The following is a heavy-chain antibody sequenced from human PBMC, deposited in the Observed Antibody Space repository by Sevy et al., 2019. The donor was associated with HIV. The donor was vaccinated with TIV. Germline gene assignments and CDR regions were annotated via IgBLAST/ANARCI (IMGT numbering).Heavy chain of an antibody. J-gene: IGHJ3*02. CDR1: GFTFSSYG. CDR3: ARDGITMVRGGAFDI. CDR2: IWFDGSNT. D-gene: IGHD3-10*01. Sequence: GGSLRLSCAASGFTFSSYGMHWVRQAPGKGLEWVAVIWFDGSNTFYADSVKGRFTISRDIAENTLHLQMNSLRAEDTAVYYCARDGITMVRGGAFDIWGQGTMVTVSS. V-gene: IGHV3-33*01.